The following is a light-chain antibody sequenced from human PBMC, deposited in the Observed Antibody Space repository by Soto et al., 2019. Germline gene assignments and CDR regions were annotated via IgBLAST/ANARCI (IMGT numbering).Light chain of an antibody. Sequence: DIQMTQSPSSLSASVGDRVTITCQASQDISNYLNWYQQKTGKAPKLLIYDASNLETGVPSRFSGSGSGTDITFTISRLQPEYIETSYCQQYDKLPLTFGGGTKVEIK. CDR2: DAS. CDR1: QDISNY. J-gene: IGKJ4*01. V-gene: IGKV1-33*01. CDR3: QQYDKLPLT.